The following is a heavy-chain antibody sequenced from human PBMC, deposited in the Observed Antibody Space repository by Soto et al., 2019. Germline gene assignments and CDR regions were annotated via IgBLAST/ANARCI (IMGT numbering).Heavy chain of an antibody. CDR1: GYKFTSSW. Sequence: GESLKISCRTSGYKFTSSWIAWVRQMPGKGLEWMGIIFPSDSDTRYSPSFQGQVTISADRSTSTVFLQWASLKASDTAVYFCARKDKSGYFNWFDPWGQGTLVTVSS. V-gene: IGHV5-51*01. CDR3: ARKDKSGYFNWFDP. CDR2: IFPSDSDT. J-gene: IGHJ5*02. D-gene: IGHD3-22*01.